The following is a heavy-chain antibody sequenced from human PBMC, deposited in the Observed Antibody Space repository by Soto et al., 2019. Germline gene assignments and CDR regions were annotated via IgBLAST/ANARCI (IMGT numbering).Heavy chain of an antibody. J-gene: IGHJ4*02. CDR3: ARHADSGYDHGPIDY. D-gene: IGHD5-12*01. CDR2: IYYSGST. V-gene: IGHV4-61*08. Sequence: SETLSLTCTVSGGSISSGGYYWSWIRQNPGKGLEWIGYIYYSGSTNYNPSLKSRVTISVDTSKNQFSLKLSSVTAADTAVYYCARHADSGYDHGPIDYWGQGTLVTVSS. CDR1: GGSISSGGYY.